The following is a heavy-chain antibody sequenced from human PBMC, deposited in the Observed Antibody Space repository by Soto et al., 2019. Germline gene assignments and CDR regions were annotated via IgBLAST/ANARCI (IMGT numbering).Heavy chain of an antibody. V-gene: IGHV6-1*01. CDR1: GDSVSSNSAA. CDR2: TYYRSKWYN. J-gene: IGHJ5*02. CDR3: VRGEVTEHENLLDP. Sequence: SQTLSLTCAISGDSVSSNSAAWNWIRQSPSRGLEWLGKTYYRSKWYNDYAVSVKSRITINPDTSKNQFSLQLNSVTPEDTAVYYCVRGEVTEHENLLDPSSQRSLVIVSS. D-gene: IGHD4-4*01.